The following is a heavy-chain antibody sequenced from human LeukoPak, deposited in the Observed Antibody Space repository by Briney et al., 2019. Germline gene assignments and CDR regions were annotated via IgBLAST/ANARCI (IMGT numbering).Heavy chain of an antibody. D-gene: IGHD6-13*01. CDR1: GFTFSSYG. V-gene: IGHV3-33*01. Sequence: AGSLRLSCAASGFTFSSYGMHWVRQAPGKGLEWVAVIWYDGSNKYYADSVKGRFTISRDNSKNTLYLQMNSLRAEDTAVYYCARNRRGSSWLRYFDYWGQGTLVTVSS. CDR3: ARNRRGSSWLRYFDY. CDR2: IWYDGSNK. J-gene: IGHJ4*02.